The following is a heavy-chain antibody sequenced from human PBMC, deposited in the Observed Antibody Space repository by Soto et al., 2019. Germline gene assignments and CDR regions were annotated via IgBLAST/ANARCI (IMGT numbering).Heavy chain of an antibody. CDR1: GGSISSYY. D-gene: IGHD4-17*01. CDR3: ARDNKYGHPIRYFDL. J-gene: IGHJ2*01. CDR2: IYYSGST. V-gene: IGHV4-59*01. Sequence: QVQLQESGPGLVKPSETLSLTCTVSGGSISSYYWSWIRQPPGKGLEWIGYIYYSGSTNYNPSLKSRVTLSVDTSKNQFSLKLSSVTAADTAVYYCARDNKYGHPIRYFDLWGRGTLVTVSS.